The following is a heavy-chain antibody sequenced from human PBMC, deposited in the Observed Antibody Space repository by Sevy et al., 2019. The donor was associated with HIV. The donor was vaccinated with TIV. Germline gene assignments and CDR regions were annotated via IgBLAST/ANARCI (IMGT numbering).Heavy chain of an antibody. J-gene: IGHJ3*01. V-gene: IGHV3-11*01. CDR2: ISSSANTI. D-gene: IGHD1-20*01. CDR1: GFTFSDHW. CDR3: AKDSRIIGTEAFDV. Sequence: GGSLRLSCKASGFTFSDHWMTWIRQAPGKGLEWVSYISSSANTIYYADSVRGRFTISRDNAKNSVSLQKNNLRADDTAVYYCAKDSRIIGTEAFDVWGQGTMVTVSS.